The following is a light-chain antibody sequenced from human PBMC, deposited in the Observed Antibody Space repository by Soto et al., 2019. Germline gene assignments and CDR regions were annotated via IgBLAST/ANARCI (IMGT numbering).Light chain of an antibody. CDR3: SSNARTKDLRV. V-gene: IGLV2-8*01. CDR2: EVS. CDR1: SSDLGGYNY. Sequence: QSALTQPPSASGSPGQSVTISCTGTSSDLGGYNYVSWYQQHPGKAPKLLIYEVSKRPSGVPDRFSGSKSGNTASLTVSGLQTEDDDDYYCSSNARTKDLRVFGGGTKLTVL. J-gene: IGLJ3*02.